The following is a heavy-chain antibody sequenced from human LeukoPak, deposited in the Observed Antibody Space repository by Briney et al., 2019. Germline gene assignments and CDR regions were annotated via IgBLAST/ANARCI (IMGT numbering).Heavy chain of an antibody. D-gene: IGHD5/OR15-5a*01. V-gene: IGHV3-30*03. J-gene: IGHJ3*02. CDR1: GFTFSSYG. CDR3: ARDMSNGAFDI. CDR2: VSYGGDHI. Sequence: PGRSLRLSCAAFGFTFSSYGMHWVRQAPGKGLEWVAVVSYGGDHINYADSVKGRFTISRDIFKSTLWLHMNSLRVDDTAVYYCARDMSNGAFDIRGQGTMVTVSS.